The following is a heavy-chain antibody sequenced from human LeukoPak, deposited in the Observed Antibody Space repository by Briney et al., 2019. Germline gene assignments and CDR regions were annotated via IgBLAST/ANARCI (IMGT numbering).Heavy chain of an antibody. Sequence: GFTFSSYTMSWVLQAPGHRLEWIGNIYNSGSTNYNPSLKSRVTISVDTSKSQFSLKLTSVTAADTAVYYCAKAGGYSYGYFDYWGQGTLVTVSS. CDR3: AKAGGYSYGYFDY. D-gene: IGHD5-18*01. J-gene: IGHJ4*02. CDR1: GFTFSSYT. V-gene: IGHV4-59*01. CDR2: IYNSGST.